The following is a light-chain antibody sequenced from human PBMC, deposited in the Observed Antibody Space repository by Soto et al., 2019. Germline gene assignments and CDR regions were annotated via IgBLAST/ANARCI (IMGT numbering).Light chain of an antibody. CDR3: CSYAGSSTYV. Sequence: QSALTQPASVSGSPGQSITISCTGTSSDVGNYDLVSRYQQLPGKAPKFILYEGSKRPSGVSNRFSGSKSGNTASLTISGLQAEDEADYYCCSYAGSSTYVFGTGTKVTVL. CDR2: EGS. J-gene: IGLJ1*01. V-gene: IGLV2-23*01. CDR1: SSDVGNYDL.